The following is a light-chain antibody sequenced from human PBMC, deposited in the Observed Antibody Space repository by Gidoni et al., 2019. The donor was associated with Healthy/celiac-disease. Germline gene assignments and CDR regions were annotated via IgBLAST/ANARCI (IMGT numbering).Light chain of an antibody. Sequence: EIVLTQSPGTLSLSPGESATLSCRASQSVSSSYLAWYQQKPGQAPRLLIYGASSRAPGIPDRFSGSGSGTDFTLTISRLEPEDFAVYYCQQYGSSPQTFGQXTKVEIK. CDR3: QQYGSSPQT. CDR2: GAS. V-gene: IGKV3-20*01. CDR1: QSVSSSY. J-gene: IGKJ1*01.